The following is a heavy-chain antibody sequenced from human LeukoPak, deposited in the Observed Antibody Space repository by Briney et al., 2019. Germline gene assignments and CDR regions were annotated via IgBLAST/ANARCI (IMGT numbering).Heavy chain of an antibody. J-gene: IGHJ4*02. CDR1: GGSFSGYY. Sequence: KTSETLSLTCAVYGGSFSGYYWSWLRQPPGKGLEWVGEINHSGSTNHNPSLKRRVTVSVDPSKHQLSLKLSSVTAADTAVYYCARGGYFDYWGQGTLVTVSS. V-gene: IGHV4-34*01. CDR3: ARGGYFDY. CDR2: INHSGST.